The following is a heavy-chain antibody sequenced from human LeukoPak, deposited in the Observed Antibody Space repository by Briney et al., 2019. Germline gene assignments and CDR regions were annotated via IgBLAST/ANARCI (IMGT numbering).Heavy chain of an antibody. Sequence: GGSLRLSCEASGVTVSDNYMSWVRQAPGKGLEWVSVFYSGGSTRYADSVKGRFTISRDNSKNTLYLQLNSLRAEDTAVYFCASSSWSSEYFHYWGQGTLVTVSS. CDR2: FYSGGST. J-gene: IGHJ1*01. CDR1: GVTVSDNY. V-gene: IGHV3-66*01. D-gene: IGHD6-13*01. CDR3: ASSSWSSEYFHY.